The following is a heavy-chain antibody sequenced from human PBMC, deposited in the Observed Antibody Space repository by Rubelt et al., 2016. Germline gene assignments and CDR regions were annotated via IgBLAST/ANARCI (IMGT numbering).Heavy chain of an antibody. D-gene: IGHD4-17*01. CDR2: IDAGNGDT. CDR1: GYTFTNYG. CDR3: ARANHGDYEDY. Sequence: QVQLVQSGAEVKKPGASVKVSCKASGYTFTNYGMHWVRQAPGQRLEWMGWIDAGNGDTKYSQKLKERGSITRDASANTAYMELSRLRSEDTAVYYCARANHGDYEDYWGQGTLVTVSS. J-gene: IGHJ4*02. V-gene: IGHV1-3*01.